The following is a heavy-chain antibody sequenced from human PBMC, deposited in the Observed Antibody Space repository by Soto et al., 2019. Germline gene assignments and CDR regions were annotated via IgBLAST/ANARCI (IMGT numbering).Heavy chain of an antibody. CDR3: ARDRIQCDFWSGYHPYYYYGMDV. V-gene: IGHV3-30-3*01. D-gene: IGHD3-3*01. CDR1: GFTFSSYA. Sequence: QVQLVESGGGVVQPGRSLRLSCAASGFTFSSYAMHWVRQAPGKGLEWVAVISYDGSNKYYADSVKGRFTISRDNSKNTLYLQMNSLRAEDTAVYYCARDRIQCDFWSGYHPYYYYGMDVWGQGTTVTVSS. CDR2: ISYDGSNK. J-gene: IGHJ6*02.